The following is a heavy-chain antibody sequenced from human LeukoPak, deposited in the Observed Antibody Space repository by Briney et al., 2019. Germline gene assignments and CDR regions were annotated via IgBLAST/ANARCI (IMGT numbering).Heavy chain of an antibody. CDR3: ARDHRNAGFFDY. D-gene: IGHD2-2*01. J-gene: IGHJ4*01. V-gene: IGHV3-53*01. CDR2: IYVGGNT. CDR1: GFTVSSNY. Sequence: GGSLRLSCAASGFTVSSNYRSWVRQAPGKGLEWLSVIYVGGNTFYADSVKGRFTISRDNSKNTLYLQMNSLRADDTAVYYCARDHRNAGFFDYWGHGTMVTVPS.